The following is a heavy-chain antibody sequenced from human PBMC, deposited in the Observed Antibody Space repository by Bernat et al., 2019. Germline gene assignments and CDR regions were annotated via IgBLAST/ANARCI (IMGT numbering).Heavy chain of an antibody. CDR2: IKSKTDGGTT. CDR3: TTVTTYYYGSGSYYRVDY. D-gene: IGHD3-10*01. CDR1: GFTFSNAW. Sequence: EVQLVESGGGLVKPGGSLRLSCAASGFTFSNAWMNWVRQAPGKGLEWVGRIKSKTDGGTTDYAAPAKGRFTISRDDSKNTLYLQMNSLKTEDTAVYYCTTVTTYYYGSGSYYRVDYWGQGTLVTVSS. J-gene: IGHJ4*02. V-gene: IGHV3-15*07.